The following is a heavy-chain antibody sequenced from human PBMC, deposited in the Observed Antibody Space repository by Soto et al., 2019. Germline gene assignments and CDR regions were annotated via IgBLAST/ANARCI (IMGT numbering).Heavy chain of an antibody. CDR2: IIPILGTP. Sequence: QVQLVQSGAEVKKPGSSVEVSCKASGDTFSTHAITWVRQAPGQGLEWMGGIIPILGTPNYAQKFQGRVTIIADKSTSTAYMELSSVRSDDTAVYYCARVGDYGMDVWGQRTTITVSS. D-gene: IGHD3-10*01. J-gene: IGHJ6*02. V-gene: IGHV1-69*06. CDR3: ARVGDYGMDV. CDR1: GDTFSTHA.